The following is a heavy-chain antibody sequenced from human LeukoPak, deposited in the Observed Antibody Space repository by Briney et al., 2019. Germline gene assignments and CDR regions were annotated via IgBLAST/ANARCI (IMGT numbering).Heavy chain of an antibody. CDR3: ARDFGIWEPLYYFDY. Sequence: ASVKVSCKASGYTFTSYGISWVRQAPGQGLEWMGWISAYNGNTNYAQKLQGRVTMTTDTSTSTAYMELRRLRSDDTAVYYCARDFGIWEPLYYFDYWGQGTLVTVSS. CDR2: ISAYNGNT. CDR1: GYTFTSYG. J-gene: IGHJ4*02. D-gene: IGHD1-26*01. V-gene: IGHV1-18*01.